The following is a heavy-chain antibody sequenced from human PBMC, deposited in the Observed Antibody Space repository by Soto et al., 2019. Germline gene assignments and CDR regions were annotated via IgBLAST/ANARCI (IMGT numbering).Heavy chain of an antibody. CDR3: AREGASGSHIGY. D-gene: IGHD3-22*01. CDR1: GGTFSSYA. V-gene: IGHV1-69*01. CDR2: IIPIFGTA. Sequence: QVQLVQSGAEVKKPGSSVKVSCKASGGTFSSYAISWVRQAPGQGLEWMGGIIPIFGTANYAQKFQGRVTITADESTSTASMELSSLRSEDTAVYYFAREGASGSHIGYWGQGTLVTVSS. J-gene: IGHJ4*02.